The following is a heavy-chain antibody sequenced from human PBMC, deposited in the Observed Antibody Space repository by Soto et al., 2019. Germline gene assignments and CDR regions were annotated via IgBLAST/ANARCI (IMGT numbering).Heavy chain of an antibody. CDR3: ARDQRDYAAYYYGMDV. J-gene: IGHJ6*02. Sequence: LSLTCTVSGGSISSYYWSWIRQPAGKGLEWIGYIYYSGSTYYNPSLKSRVTISVDTSKNQFSLKLSSVTAADTAVYYCARDQRDYAAYYYGMDVWGQGTTVTVSS. D-gene: IGHD4-17*01. CDR1: GGSISSYY. CDR2: IYYSGST. V-gene: IGHV4-59*06.